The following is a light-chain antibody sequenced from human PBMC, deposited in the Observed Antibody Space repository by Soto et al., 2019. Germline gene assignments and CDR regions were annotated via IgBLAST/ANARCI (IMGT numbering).Light chain of an antibody. CDR3: QQYNTYST. CDR2: DAS. Sequence: DMQLTQSPYTLSAFVGDRVALTCRASQSISRWLAWYQQKPGKAPKALIYDASTLRSGVPSRFSGGGSGTEFTLTISSLQPDDFATYYCQQYNTYSTFGQGTRLEI. CDR1: QSISRW. V-gene: IGKV1-5*01. J-gene: IGKJ5*01.